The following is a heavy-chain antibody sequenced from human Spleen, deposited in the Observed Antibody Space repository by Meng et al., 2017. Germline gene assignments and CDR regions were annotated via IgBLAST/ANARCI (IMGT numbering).Heavy chain of an antibody. CDR3: ARDEDISAAGKLFGDY. CDR2: IDPNNDHT. V-gene: IGHV1-2*06. Sequence: QVQLVQSGPEVKKPGASVKLSCKPSGYTFAAYWIHWLRQAPGQGLEWMGRIDPNNDHTQYAQNFQGRVTMTSDTSISTVYMELNELRSDDTAVYYCARDEDISAAGKLFGDYWGQGTLVTVSS. J-gene: IGHJ4*02. D-gene: IGHD6-13*01. CDR1: GYTFAAYW.